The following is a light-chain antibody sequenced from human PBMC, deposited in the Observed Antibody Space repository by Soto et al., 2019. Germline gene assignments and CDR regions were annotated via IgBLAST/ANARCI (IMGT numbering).Light chain of an antibody. J-gene: IGKJ1*01. CDR3: QQFNTSPWT. Sequence: DIQMTQSPSTLSASEGDRVTISCRASQSVSIWLAWYQQKPGRAPKLLIYKSSILESGVPSRFSGSGSGTEFTLTITSMQTDDFANYYCQQFNTSPWTFGQGTKVDIK. CDR1: QSVSIW. CDR2: KSS. V-gene: IGKV1-5*03.